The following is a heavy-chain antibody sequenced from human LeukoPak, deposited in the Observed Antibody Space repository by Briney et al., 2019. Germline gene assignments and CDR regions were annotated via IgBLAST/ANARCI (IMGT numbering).Heavy chain of an antibody. Sequence: ASVKVSCKASGYTFTSFGISWVRQAPGQGLEWMGWISAYNGNTNYAQKLQGRVTMTTDTSTSTAYMEIGSLRSDDTAVYYCTRDLGVDTTMIFFDYWGQGSLVTVSS. CDR2: ISAYNGNT. D-gene: IGHD5-18*01. CDR3: TRDLGVDTTMIFFDY. V-gene: IGHV1-18*01. CDR1: GYTFTSFG. J-gene: IGHJ4*02.